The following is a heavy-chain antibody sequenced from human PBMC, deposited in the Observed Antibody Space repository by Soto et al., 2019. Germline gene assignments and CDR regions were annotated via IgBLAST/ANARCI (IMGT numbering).Heavy chain of an antibody. D-gene: IGHD2-2*01. V-gene: IGHV4-34*01. CDR3: ARGRELYCRTTSCFLNWFDP. CDR1: GGSFSGYY. J-gene: IGHJ5*02. CDR2: INQSGST. Sequence: SEALSLTCTVYGGSFSGYYWNWIRQPPGKGLEWIGEINQSGSTSYNPSLKSRVTISVDTSKNHFSLKLNSMTAADTAVYYCARGRELYCRTTSCFLNWFDPWGQGTLVTVSS.